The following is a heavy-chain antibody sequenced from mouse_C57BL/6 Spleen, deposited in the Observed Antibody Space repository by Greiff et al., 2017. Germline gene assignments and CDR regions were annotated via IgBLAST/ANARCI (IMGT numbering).Heavy chain of an antibody. J-gene: IGHJ2*01. CDR3: ARHEDRYYFDY. CDR1: GYTFTEYT. V-gene: IGHV1-62-2*01. Sequence: QVQLQQPGAELVKPGASVKLSCKASGYTFTEYTIHWVKQRSVQGLEWIGWFYPGSGSIKYNEKFKDKATLTADKSSSTVYMEHSRLTSEDSAVDYCARHEDRYYFDYWGQGTTLTVSS. CDR2: FYPGSGSI.